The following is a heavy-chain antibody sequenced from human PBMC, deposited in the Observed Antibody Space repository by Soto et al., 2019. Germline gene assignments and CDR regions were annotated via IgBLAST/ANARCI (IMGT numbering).Heavy chain of an antibody. Sequence: QVQLQESGPGLVKPSQTLSLTCAVSHGTMTSGGYYWSWIRQFPGKGLEWIGQIFHTGNTYYNPSLKSRVSMSVDTSRTKFSVMLSSVTAADTAVYFCARARDKYGCAFDYWGQGILVTVSS. D-gene: IGHD3-10*01. J-gene: IGHJ4*02. CDR3: ARARDKYGCAFDY. CDR1: HGTMTSGGYY. V-gene: IGHV4-31*11. CDR2: IFHTGNT.